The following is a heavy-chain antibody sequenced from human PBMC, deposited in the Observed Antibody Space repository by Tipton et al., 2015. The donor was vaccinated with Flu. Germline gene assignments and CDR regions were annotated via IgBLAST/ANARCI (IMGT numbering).Heavy chain of an antibody. Sequence: TLSLTCTVSGGSISSYYWSWIRQPPGKGLEWIGYIYYSGSTNYNPSLKSRVTISVDTSKKQFSLKLSSVTAADTAVYYCARGAGTTGWFDPWGQGTLVTVSS. D-gene: IGHD1-1*01. V-gene: IGHV4-59*08. CDR1: GGSISSYY. J-gene: IGHJ5*02. CDR3: ARGAGTTGWFDP. CDR2: IYYSGST.